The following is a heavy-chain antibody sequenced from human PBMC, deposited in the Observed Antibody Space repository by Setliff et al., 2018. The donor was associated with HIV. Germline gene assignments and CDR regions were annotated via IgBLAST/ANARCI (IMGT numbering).Heavy chain of an antibody. CDR3: AREGDGIDF. CDR1: GASISSYY. V-gene: IGHV4-4*07. CDR2: IYTSGST. Sequence: PSETLSLTCKVSGASISSYYWSWVRQPAGRGLEWIGRIYTSGSTNYNPSLKSRVTMSVDTSKNQFSLNLTSVTAADTAVYYCAREGDGIDFWGQGTLVTVSS. D-gene: IGHD2-21*02. J-gene: IGHJ4*02.